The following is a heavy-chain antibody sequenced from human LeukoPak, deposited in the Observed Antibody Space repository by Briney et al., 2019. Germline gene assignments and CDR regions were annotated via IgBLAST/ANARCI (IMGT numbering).Heavy chain of an antibody. CDR3: ATTLTRDSSGSYGALDY. V-gene: IGHV3-74*01. D-gene: IGHD6-19*01. CDR2: INSDGSST. CDR1: GFTFSSYW. Sequence: GGSLRLSCAASGFTFSSYWMHWVRQAPGKGLVWVSRINSDGSSTSYADSVKGRFTISRDNAKNTLYLQMNSLRAEDTAVYYCATTLTRDSSGSYGALDYWGQGTLVTVSS. J-gene: IGHJ4*02.